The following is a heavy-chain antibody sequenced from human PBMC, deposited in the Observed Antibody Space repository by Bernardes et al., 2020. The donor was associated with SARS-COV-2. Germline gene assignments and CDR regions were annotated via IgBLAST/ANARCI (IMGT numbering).Heavy chain of an antibody. CDR3: AREASYYYGSGSYYNTYFDY. J-gene: IGHJ4*02. CDR2: IYYSGST. V-gene: IGHV4-59*01. D-gene: IGHD3-10*01. CDR1: GGSISSYY. Sequence: SETLSLTCTVSGGSISSYYWSWIRQPPGKGLEWIGYIYYSGSTNYNPSLKSRVTISVDTSKNQFSLKLSSVTAADTAVYYCAREASYYYGSGSYYNTYFDYWGQGTLVTVSS.